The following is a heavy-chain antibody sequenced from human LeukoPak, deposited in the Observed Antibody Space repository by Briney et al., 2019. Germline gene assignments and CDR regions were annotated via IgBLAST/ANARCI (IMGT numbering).Heavy chain of an antibody. CDR1: GFTFSSYS. D-gene: IGHD6-19*01. CDR3: ARNGAQWPVTV. CDR2: ISSSSSYI. J-gene: IGHJ4*02. Sequence: GGSLRLSCAASGFTFSSYSMNWVRQAPGKGLEWVSSISSSSSYIYYADSVKGRFTISRDNAKNSLYLQMNSLRAEDTAVYYCARNGAQWPVTVWGQGTLVTVSS. V-gene: IGHV3-21*01.